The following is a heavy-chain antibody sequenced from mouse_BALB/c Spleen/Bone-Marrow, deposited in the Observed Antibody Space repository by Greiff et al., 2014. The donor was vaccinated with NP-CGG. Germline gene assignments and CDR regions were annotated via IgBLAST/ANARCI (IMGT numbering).Heavy chain of an antibody. D-gene: IGHD2-4*01. CDR3: ARRVYYDYDGGAWFAY. CDR2: IFPGDGST. V-gene: IGHV1-85*01. CDR1: GYTFTSYD. J-gene: IGHJ3*01. Sequence: VQLKESGAELVKPGASVKLSCKASGYTFTSYDINWVRQRPEQGLEWIGWIFPGDGSTKYNEKFKGKATLTTDKSSSTAYMQLSRLTPEDSAVYFCARRVYYDYDGGAWFAYWGQGTLVTASA.